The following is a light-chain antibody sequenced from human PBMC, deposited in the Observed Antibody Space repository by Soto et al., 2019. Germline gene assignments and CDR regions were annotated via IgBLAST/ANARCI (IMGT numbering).Light chain of an antibody. CDR3: YSYAGSRTFVV. Sequence: HSARTQPASVSGSPGQAITISCTGASGDIGSYNRVSWYQHHPGKAPKLMIYEVTKRPSGVSNRFSGSKSGNTASLTISGLQADDEADYYCYSYAGSRTFVVIGGGTK. CDR2: EVT. CDR1: SGDIGSYNR. J-gene: IGLJ2*01. V-gene: IGLV2-23*02.